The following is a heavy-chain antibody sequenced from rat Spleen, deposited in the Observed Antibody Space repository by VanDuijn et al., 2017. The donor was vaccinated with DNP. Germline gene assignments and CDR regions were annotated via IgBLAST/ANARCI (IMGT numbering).Heavy chain of an antibody. J-gene: IGHJ2*01. V-gene: IGHV5-25*01. Sequence: EVQLVESGGGLVQPGRSMRLSCAASGFTFSDYYLAWVRQAPTKGLEWVASISGGGGNTYYRDSVKGRFTISRDNAKSTLYLQMDSLRSDDTATYYCARPLIYVPHYWGQGVMVIVSS. D-gene: IGHD1-6*01. CDR3: ARPLIYVPHY. CDR1: GFTFSDYY. CDR2: ISGGGGNT.